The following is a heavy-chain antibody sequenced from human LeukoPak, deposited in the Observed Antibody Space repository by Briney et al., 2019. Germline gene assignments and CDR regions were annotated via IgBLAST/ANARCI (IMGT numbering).Heavy chain of an antibody. V-gene: IGHV5-51*01. Sequence: GESLKISCKGSGYSFTTYWIGWVRQMPGKGLEWMGIIYPGDSDTRYSPSFQGQVTISADKSISTAYLQWSSLKASDTAMYYCARLILAAAANRDAFDIWGQGTMVTVSS. D-gene: IGHD6-13*01. CDR3: ARLILAAAANRDAFDI. CDR1: GYSFTTYW. J-gene: IGHJ3*02. CDR2: IYPGDSDT.